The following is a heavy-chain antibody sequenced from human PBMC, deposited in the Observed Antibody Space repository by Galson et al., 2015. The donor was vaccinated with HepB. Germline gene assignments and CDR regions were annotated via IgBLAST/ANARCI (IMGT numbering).Heavy chain of an antibody. D-gene: IGHD3-16*02. Sequence: SVKVSCKVSGYTLTELSMHWVRQAPGKGLEWMGGFDPEDGETIYAQKFQGRVTMTEDTSTDTAYMELSSLRSEDTAVYYCATGKMITFGGVIVPDWFDPWGQGTLVTVSS. CDR1: GYTLTELS. J-gene: IGHJ5*02. CDR3: ATGKMITFGGVIVPDWFDP. V-gene: IGHV1-24*01. CDR2: FDPEDGET.